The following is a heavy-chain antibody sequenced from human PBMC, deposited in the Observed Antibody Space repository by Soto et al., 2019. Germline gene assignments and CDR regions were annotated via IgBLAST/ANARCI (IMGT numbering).Heavy chain of an antibody. D-gene: IGHD6-13*01. CDR3: ARIESIARNWFDP. CDR2: IDPVDSYA. Sequence: GESLKISCKGSGFSFTNYWISWVRQMPGKGLEWMGNIDPVDSYANYSPSFQGHVTFSVDTSISTAYLQWTSLKASDTAMYFCARIESIARNWFDPWGQGTLVTVSS. CDR1: GFSFTNYW. V-gene: IGHV5-10-1*01. J-gene: IGHJ5*02.